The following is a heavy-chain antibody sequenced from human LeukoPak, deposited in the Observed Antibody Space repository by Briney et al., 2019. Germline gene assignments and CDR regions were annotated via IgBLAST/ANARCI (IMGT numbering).Heavy chain of an antibody. V-gene: IGHV3-43*02. D-gene: IGHD3-3*01. Sequence: GGSLRLSCAASGFTFDDYAMHWVRQAPGKGPEWVSLISGDGGSTYYADSVKGRFTISRDNSKNSLYLQMNSLRTEDTALYYCAKDFWSGYGLLGFDYWGQGTLGTASA. CDR2: ISGDGGST. CDR3: AKDFWSGYGLLGFDY. J-gene: IGHJ4*02. CDR1: GFTFDDYA.